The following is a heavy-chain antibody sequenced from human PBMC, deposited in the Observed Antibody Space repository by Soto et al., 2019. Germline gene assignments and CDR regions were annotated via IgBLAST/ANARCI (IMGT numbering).Heavy chain of an antibody. J-gene: IGHJ3*02. V-gene: IGHV3-66*01. CDR2: IYSGGST. CDR3: AREGHEEGPGWGRGGWYRGNAFDT. D-gene: IGHD6-19*01. CDR1: GFTVSSNY. Sequence: EVQLVESGGGLVQPGGSLRLSCAASGFTVSSNYMSWVRQAPGKGLEWVSVIYSGGSTYYADSVKGRFTISRDNSKNTLYLQMNSLRVEDTAVYYCAREGHEEGPGWGRGGWYRGNAFDTWGQGTMVAVSS.